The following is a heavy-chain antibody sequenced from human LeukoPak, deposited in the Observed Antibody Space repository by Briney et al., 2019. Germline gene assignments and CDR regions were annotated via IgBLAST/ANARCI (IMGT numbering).Heavy chain of an antibody. CDR1: GGSISSGDYY. V-gene: IGHV4-30-4*01. CDR2: IYYSGST. Sequence: SQTLSLTCTVSGGSISSGDYYWSWIRQPPGKGLEWIGYIYYSGSTYYNPSLKSRVTISVDTSKNQFSPKLSSVTAADTAVYYCARGILGYCSSTSCHAPGPGDYWGQGTLVTVSS. CDR3: ARGILGYCSSTSCHAPGPGDY. D-gene: IGHD2-2*01. J-gene: IGHJ4*02.